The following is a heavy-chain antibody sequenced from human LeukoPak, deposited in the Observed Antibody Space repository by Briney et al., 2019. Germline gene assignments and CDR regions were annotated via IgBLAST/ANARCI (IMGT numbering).Heavy chain of an antibody. D-gene: IGHD3-22*01. CDR2: IYPGDSDT. Sequence: GESLKISCKGSGYSFASYRIGWVRQKPGKGLEWMGIIYPGDSDTRYRPSFQGQVTISADKSISTAYLQWSSLKASDTAMYYCARHPRPYDSSGYYYFDYWGQGTLVTVSS. CDR3: ARHPRPYDSSGYYYFDY. CDR1: GYSFASYR. V-gene: IGHV5-51*01. J-gene: IGHJ4*02.